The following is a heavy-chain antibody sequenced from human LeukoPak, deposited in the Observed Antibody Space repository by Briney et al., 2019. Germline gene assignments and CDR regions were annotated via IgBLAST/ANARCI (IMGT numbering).Heavy chain of an antibody. CDR3: ARGGIVVVPAAIDLSA. CDR2: ISSSGSTI. CDR1: GFTFSSYS. Sequence: GGSLRLSCAASGFTFSSYSMNWVRQAPGKGLEWVSYISSSGSTIYYADSVKGRFTISRDNAKNSLYLQMNSLRAEDTAVYYCARGGIVVVPAAIDLSAWGQGTLVTVSS. J-gene: IGHJ4*02. D-gene: IGHD2-2*01. V-gene: IGHV3-48*04.